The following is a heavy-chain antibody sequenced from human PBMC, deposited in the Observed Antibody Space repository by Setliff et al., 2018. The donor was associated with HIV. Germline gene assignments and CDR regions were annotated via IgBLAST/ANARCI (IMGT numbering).Heavy chain of an antibody. CDR1: GFTVSSKY. D-gene: IGHD3-22*01. CDR3: TGRTSGYHYVVY. CDR2: IYSDGTT. V-gene: IGHV3-66*01. Sequence: LRLYCAASGFTVSSKYMTWVRQAPGKGLEGVSVIYSDGTTYYADSVKGRFTISRDNSKNTLYLQMDSLRGDDTAIYYCTGRTSGYHYVVYWGQGTLVTVSS. J-gene: IGHJ4*02.